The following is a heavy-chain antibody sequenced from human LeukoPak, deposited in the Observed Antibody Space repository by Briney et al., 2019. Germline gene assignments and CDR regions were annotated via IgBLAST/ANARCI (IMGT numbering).Heavy chain of an antibody. V-gene: IGHV4-38-2*02. D-gene: IGHD3-22*01. CDR3: ARDYYDSSRGAFDI. Sequence: SETLSLTCTVSGYSISSGYYWGWIRQPPGKGLEWIGSIYHSGSTYYNPSLKSRVTISVDTSKNQFSLKLSSVTAADTAVYYCARDYYDSSRGAFDIWGQGTMVTVSS. CDR2: IYHSGST. CDR1: GYSISSGYY. J-gene: IGHJ3*02.